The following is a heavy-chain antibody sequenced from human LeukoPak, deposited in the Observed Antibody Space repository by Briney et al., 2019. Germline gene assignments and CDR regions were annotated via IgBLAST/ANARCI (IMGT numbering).Heavy chain of an antibody. CDR3: FRTRSYFDY. CDR1: GFIFSSYD. CDR2: ISSSSGTI. J-gene: IGHJ4*02. Sequence: PGGSLRLSCAASGFIFSSYDMNGVRQAPGKGLEWVSYISSSSGTIYYADSVKGRFTISRDNAKNSLYLQMNSLRDEDTAVYYLFRTRSYFDYGGQGTLVTVSS. D-gene: IGHD2-21*01. V-gene: IGHV3-48*02.